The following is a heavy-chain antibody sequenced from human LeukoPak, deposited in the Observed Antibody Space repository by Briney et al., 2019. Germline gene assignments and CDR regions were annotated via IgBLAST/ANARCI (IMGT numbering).Heavy chain of an antibody. Sequence: PGGSLRLSCAASGFTVSSNYVSWVRQAQGKGLEWVSVIYSGGYTYYADSVEGRFIISRDNSKNTVNLQMNSLRAEDTAVYYCARHVGYYYYYGMDVWGQGATVTVSS. CDR1: GFTVSSNY. D-gene: IGHD6-13*01. CDR3: ARHVGYYYYYGMDV. V-gene: IGHV3-66*04. CDR2: IYSGGYT. J-gene: IGHJ6*02.